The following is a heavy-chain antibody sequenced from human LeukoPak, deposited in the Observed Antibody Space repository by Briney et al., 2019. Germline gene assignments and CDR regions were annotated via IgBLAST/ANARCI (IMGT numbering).Heavy chain of an antibody. CDR2: IYYSGST. J-gene: IGHJ4*02. CDR3: ARGGGPYCSSTSCYDY. Sequence: PSETLSLTCTVSGGSISSGGYYWSWIRQHPGKGLEWIGYIYYSGSTYYNPSLKSRVTISVDTSKNQFSLKLSSVTAADTAVYYCARGGGPYCSSTSCYDYWGQGTLVTVSS. V-gene: IGHV4-31*03. D-gene: IGHD2-2*01. CDR1: GGSISSGGYY.